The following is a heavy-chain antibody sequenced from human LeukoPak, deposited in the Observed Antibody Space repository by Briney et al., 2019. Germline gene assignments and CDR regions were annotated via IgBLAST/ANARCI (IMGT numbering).Heavy chain of an antibody. CDR3: ARGVYTSTSWYPDAFDI. CDR2: IYYSGST. V-gene: IGHV4-39*07. CDR1: GGSISSSSYY. D-gene: IGHD6-13*01. Sequence: PSETLSLTCTVSGGSISSSSYYWGWIRQPPGKGLEWIGSIYYSGSTYYNPSLKSRVTISVDTSKNQFSLKLSSVTAADTAVFYCARGVYTSTSWYPDAFDIWGQGTMVTVSS. J-gene: IGHJ3*02.